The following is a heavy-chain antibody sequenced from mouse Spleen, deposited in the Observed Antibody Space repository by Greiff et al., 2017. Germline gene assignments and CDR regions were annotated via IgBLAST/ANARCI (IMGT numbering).Heavy chain of an antibody. Sequence: QVQLKESGPGLVAPSQSLSITCTISGFSLTSYGVHWVRQPPGKGLEWLVVIWSDGSTTYNSALKSRLSISKDNSKSQVFLKMNSLQTDDTAMYYCAGGNYPYYAMDYWGQGTSVTVSS. CDR2: IWSDGST. CDR3: AGGNYPYYAMDY. V-gene: IGHV2-6-1*01. J-gene: IGHJ4*01. D-gene: IGHD2-1*01. CDR1: GFSLTSYG.